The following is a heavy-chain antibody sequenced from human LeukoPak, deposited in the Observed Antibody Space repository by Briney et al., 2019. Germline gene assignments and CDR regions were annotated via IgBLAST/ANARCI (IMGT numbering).Heavy chain of an antibody. CDR2: INSDGSST. CDR3: ARDSVCRGSPSCYAPS. J-gene: IGHJ5*02. Sequence: GGSLRLSCAASGFTFSSYWMHWVRQAPGKGLVWVSRINSDGSSTSYADSVKGRFTISRDNAKNTLYLQMNSLRAEDTAVYYCARDSVCRGSPSCYAPSWGQGTLATVSS. D-gene: IGHD2-2*01. CDR1: GFTFSSYW. V-gene: IGHV3-74*01.